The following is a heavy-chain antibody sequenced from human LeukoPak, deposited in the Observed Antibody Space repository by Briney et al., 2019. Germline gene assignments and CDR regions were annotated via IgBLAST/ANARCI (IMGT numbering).Heavy chain of an antibody. J-gene: IGHJ6*02. CDR2: INHEGGGI. Sequence: GGSLRLSCAASGFTFSESWMTWVRQVPGLGLEWVAHINHEGGGIQYVDSVKGRFTISRDNAKGSVYLQMNSLRAEDTAIYHCATYINWVAGDVWGQGTTATVSS. V-gene: IGHV3-7*01. D-gene: IGHD1-1*01. CDR1: GFTFSESW. CDR3: ATYINWVAGDV.